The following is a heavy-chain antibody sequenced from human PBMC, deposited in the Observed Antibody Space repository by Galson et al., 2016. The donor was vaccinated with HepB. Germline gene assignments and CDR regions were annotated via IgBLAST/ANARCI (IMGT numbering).Heavy chain of an antibody. CDR1: GFTLSDYN. J-gene: IGHJ3*02. CDR2: ISSGGGNI. V-gene: IGHV3-11*04. Sequence: SLRLSCAASGFTLSDYNMNWIRQAPGKGLEWVSYISSGGGNIYYADSVKGRLTISRDNAKNSLSLQMNSLRDEDTALYYCASDSYCDGDCYVGAFDIWGQGTTVTVSS. CDR3: ASDSYCDGDCYVGAFDI. D-gene: IGHD2-21*02.